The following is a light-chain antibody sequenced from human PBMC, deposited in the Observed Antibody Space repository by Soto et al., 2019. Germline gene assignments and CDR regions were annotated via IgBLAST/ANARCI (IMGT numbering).Light chain of an antibody. CDR3: TSHAGSNNYV. CDR2: SNN. CDR1: SSNIGSNT. J-gene: IGLJ1*01. V-gene: IGLV1-44*01. Sequence: QSALTQPPSASGTPGQRVTISCSGSSSNIGSNTVNWYQQLPGTAPKLLIYSNNRRPSGVPDRFSGSKSGTSASLAISGLQSEDEADYYCTSHAGSNNYVFGTGTKVTVL.